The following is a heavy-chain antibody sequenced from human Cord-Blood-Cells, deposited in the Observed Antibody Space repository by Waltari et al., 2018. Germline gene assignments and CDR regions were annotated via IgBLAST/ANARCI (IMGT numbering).Heavy chain of an antibody. J-gene: IGHJ4*02. D-gene: IGHD6-6*01. CDR1: GYRFTIYW. CDR2: IDPGDSDT. V-gene: IGHV5-51*01. CDR3: ARHLWEYSSSSGFDY. Sequence: EVQLVQSGAEVKKPAASLKISCKGSGYRFTIYWMGWFPHIPGKGLEWMGIIDPGDSDTRYSPSFQGQVTISADKSISTAYLQWSSLKASDTAMYYCARHLWEYSSSSGFDYWGQGTLVTVSS.